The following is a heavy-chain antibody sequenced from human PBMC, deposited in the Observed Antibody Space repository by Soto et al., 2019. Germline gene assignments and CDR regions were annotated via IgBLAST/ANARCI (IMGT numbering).Heavy chain of an antibody. Sequence: SETLSLTCAVYGGSLSGYYWSWIRQPPGKGLEWIGEINHSGSTNYNPSLKSRVAISVDTFKDQFSLKLSSVKAADTVLYFSARGARVLLCYNYYGIGGWDQGTTVAISS. D-gene: IGHD3-10*01. CDR1: GGSLSGYY. CDR3: ARGARVLLCYNYYGIGG. CDR2: INHSGST. V-gene: IGHV4-34*01. J-gene: IGHJ6*02.